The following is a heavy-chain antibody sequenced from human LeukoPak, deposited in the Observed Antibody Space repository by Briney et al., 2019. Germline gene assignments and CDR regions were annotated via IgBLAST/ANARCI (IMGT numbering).Heavy chain of an antibody. CDR3: AKSTAYSITMIVEIKPMDV. D-gene: IGHD3-22*01. J-gene: IGHJ6*02. V-gene: IGHV3-30*18. Sequence: PGGSLRLPCAASGFSFSSYVLHWVRQAPGKGLEWVAVISYEGSNKYYADSVRGRFAISRDNSKNTLYLQMNSLRAEDTAVYYCAKSTAYSITMIVEIKPMDVWGQGTTVTVSS. CDR1: GFSFSSYV. CDR2: ISYEGSNK.